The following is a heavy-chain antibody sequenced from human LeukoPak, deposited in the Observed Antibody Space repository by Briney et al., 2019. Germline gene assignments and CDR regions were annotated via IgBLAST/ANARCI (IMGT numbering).Heavy chain of an antibody. CDR3: AREERYTTSSGGH. V-gene: IGHV4-39*06. D-gene: IGHD1-26*01. CDR1: GGSISSSDWY. J-gene: IGHJ1*01. CDR2: IFYNGAA. Sequence: SETLSLTCTVSGGSISSSDWYWGWIRQPPGKGLEWIGTIFYNGAAQFNPSLKSRVTLSVDTSRNQFTLRLTSVTAADTAVYYCAREERYTTSSGGHWGQGTLVTVSS.